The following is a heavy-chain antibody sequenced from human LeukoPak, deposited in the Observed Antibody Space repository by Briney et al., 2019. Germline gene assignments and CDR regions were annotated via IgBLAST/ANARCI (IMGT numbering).Heavy chain of an antibody. Sequence: SETLSLTCAVHGGSFSGYYWSWIRQPPGKGLEWIGEINHSGSTNYNPSLKSRVTISVDTSKNQFSLKLSSVTAADTAVYYCARGLGYSSSSVAGFDPWGQGTLVTVSS. CDR3: ARGLGYSSSSVAGFDP. D-gene: IGHD6-6*01. V-gene: IGHV4-34*01. CDR2: INHSGST. J-gene: IGHJ5*02. CDR1: GGSFSGYY.